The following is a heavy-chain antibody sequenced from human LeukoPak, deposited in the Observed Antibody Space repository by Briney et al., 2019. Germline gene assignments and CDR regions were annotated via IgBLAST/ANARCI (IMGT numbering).Heavy chain of an antibody. J-gene: IGHJ4*02. D-gene: IGHD2-21*02. CDR2: IRSKFNNYAT. CDR3: ARDGRCGGDCYAS. CDR1: GFTFSGSA. Sequence: GGSLTLSCTASGFTFSGSAIHWLPHASGKGLEWVGRIRSKFNNYATAYAASLKGRFTISRDNAKNALYLQMNSLRVEDTAVYDCARDGRCGGDCYASWGQGTLVTVSA. V-gene: IGHV3-73*01.